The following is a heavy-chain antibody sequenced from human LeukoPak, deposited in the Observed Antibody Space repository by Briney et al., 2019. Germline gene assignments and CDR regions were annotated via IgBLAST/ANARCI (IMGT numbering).Heavy chain of an antibody. CDR1: GFTFSSYG. Sequence: PGGSLRLSCAASGFTFSSYGMHWVRQAQGKGLEWVAVISYDGSSKYYADSVRGRFTISRDNSKNTLFLQMNSLRADDTAVFYCAKDGGFYGENLDYWGQGTLVTVSS. J-gene: IGHJ4*02. CDR2: ISYDGSSK. D-gene: IGHD4-17*01. CDR3: AKDGGFYGENLDY. V-gene: IGHV3-30*18.